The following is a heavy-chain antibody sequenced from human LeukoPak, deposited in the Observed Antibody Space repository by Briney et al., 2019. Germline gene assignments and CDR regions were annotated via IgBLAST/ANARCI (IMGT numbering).Heavy chain of an antibody. D-gene: IGHD2-2*01. CDR2: ISGSGGST. J-gene: IGHJ5*02. Sequence: GGSLLLSCAASGFTVSSKYMSWVRQAPGKGLEWVSAISGSGGSTYYADSVKGRFTISRDNSKNTLYLQMNSLRAEDTAVYYCARSNSIVVVPAAMSWGQGTLVTVSS. CDR1: GFTVSSKY. CDR3: ARSNSIVVVPAAMS. V-gene: IGHV3-23*01.